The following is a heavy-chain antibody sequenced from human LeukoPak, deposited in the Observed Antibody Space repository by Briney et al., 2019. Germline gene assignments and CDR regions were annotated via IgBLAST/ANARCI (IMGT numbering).Heavy chain of an antibody. Sequence: GGSLRLSCAASGFTFSSYSMNWVRQAPGKGLAWVSSISSGSSYIYYADSVKGRFTISRDNAKNSLYLQMNSLRAEDTAVYYCARRSQNGDYFDYWGQGTLVTVSS. J-gene: IGHJ4*02. CDR3: ARRSQNGDYFDY. D-gene: IGHD4-17*01. CDR1: GFTFSSYS. V-gene: IGHV3-21*01. CDR2: ISSGSSYI.